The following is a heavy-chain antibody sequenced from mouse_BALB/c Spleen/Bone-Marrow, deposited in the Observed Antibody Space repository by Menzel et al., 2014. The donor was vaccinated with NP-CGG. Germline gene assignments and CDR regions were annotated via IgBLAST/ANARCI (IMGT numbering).Heavy chain of an antibody. CDR2: INPGGGGA. Sequence: VQLQQSGAELVRPGTSVKVSCKASGYAFTNYLIEWVKQRPGQGLEWIGVINPGGGGANYNEKFKGKATLTADKSSSTAYMQLSSLTTENSAVYSCAREWPSLPVDYWGQGTPLTVSS. D-gene: IGHD1-3*01. V-gene: IGHV1-54*01. CDR1: GYAFTNYL. CDR3: AREWPSLPVDY. J-gene: IGHJ2*01.